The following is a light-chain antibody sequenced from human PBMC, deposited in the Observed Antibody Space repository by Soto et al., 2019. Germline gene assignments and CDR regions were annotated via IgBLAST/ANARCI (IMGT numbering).Light chain of an antibody. V-gene: IGKV1-5*03. CDR3: QHYNSYSEA. J-gene: IGKJ1*01. Sequence: DIQMTQSPSTLSESVGDRVTITCRASQTISSWLAWYQQKPGKAPKLLIYKASTLKSGVPSRFSGSGSGTEFPLTISSLQPDDFATYYCQHYNSYSEAFGQGTKVDSK. CDR2: KAS. CDR1: QTISSW.